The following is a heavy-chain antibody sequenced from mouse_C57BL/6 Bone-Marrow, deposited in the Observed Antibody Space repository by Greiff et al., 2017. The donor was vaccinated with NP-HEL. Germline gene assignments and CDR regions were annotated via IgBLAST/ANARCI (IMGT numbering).Heavy chain of an antibody. V-gene: IGHV5-6*01. J-gene: IGHJ4*01. CDR3: ARPMRDGYYAMDY. CDR1: GFTFSSYG. Sequence: EVQLVESGGDLVKPGGSLKLSCAASGFTFSSYGMSWVRQTPDKRLEWVATISSGGSYTYYPDSVKGRFTISRDNAKNTLYLQMSSLKSEDTAMYYCARPMRDGYYAMDYWGQGTSVTVSS. CDR2: ISSGGSYT. D-gene: IGHD2-3*01.